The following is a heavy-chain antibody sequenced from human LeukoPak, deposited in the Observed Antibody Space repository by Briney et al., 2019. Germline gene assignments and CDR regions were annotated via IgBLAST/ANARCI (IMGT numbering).Heavy chain of an antibody. CDR2: INPSGGIT. CDR1: GYTFTSYY. V-gene: IGHV1-46*01. Sequence: ASVKVSCKASGYTFTSYYIHWVRQAPGQGLEWMGIINPSGGITTYAQKFQGRVTITADESTSTAYMELSSLRSEDTAVYYCARLATSGQTDYWGQGTLVTVSS. CDR3: ARLATSGQTDY. J-gene: IGHJ4*02.